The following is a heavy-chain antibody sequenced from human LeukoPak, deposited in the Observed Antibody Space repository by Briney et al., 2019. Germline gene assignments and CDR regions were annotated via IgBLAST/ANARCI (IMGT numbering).Heavy chain of an antibody. J-gene: IGHJ5*02. CDR2: IYTSGST. Sequence: SETLSLTCTVSGGSISSYYWSWIRQPPGKGLEWIGYIYTSGSTNYNPSLKSRVTISVDTSKNQFSLKLSSVTAADTAVYYCARRSYYYGWFDPWGQGTLVTVSS. CDR1: GGSISSYY. V-gene: IGHV4-4*08. CDR3: ARRSYYYGWFDP. D-gene: IGHD3-10*01.